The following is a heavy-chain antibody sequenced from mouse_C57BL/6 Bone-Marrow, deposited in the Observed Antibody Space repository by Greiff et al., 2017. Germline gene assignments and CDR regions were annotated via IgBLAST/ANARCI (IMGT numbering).Heavy chain of an antibody. Sequence: QVQLQQSGAELVRPGPSVKVSCKASGYAFTNYLIEWVKQRPGQGLEWIGVINPGSGGTNYNEKFKGKATLTADKSSSTAYMQLSSLTSEDSAVYFCARWGWLLYWYFDVWGTGTTVTVSS. V-gene: IGHV1-54*01. CDR2: INPGSGGT. CDR3: ARWGWLLYWYFDV. J-gene: IGHJ1*03. D-gene: IGHD2-3*01. CDR1: GYAFTNYL.